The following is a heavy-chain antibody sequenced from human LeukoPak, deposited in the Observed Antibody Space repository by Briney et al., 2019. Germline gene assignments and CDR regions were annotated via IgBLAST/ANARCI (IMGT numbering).Heavy chain of an antibody. J-gene: IGHJ4*02. CDR3: ATFGYSYGYQKDY. D-gene: IGHD5-18*01. CDR1: GCTFTSYD. V-gene: IGHV1-2*02. Sequence: ASVKVSCKASGCTFTSYDINWVRQATGQGLEWMGWINPNSGGTNYAQKFQGRVTMTRDTSISTAYMELSRLRSDDTAVYYCATFGYSYGYQKDYWGQGTLVTVSS. CDR2: INPNSGGT.